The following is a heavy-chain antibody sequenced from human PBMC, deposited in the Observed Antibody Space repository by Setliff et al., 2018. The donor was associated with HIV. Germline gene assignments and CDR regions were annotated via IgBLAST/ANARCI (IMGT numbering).Heavy chain of an antibody. CDR1: GGSISSSTYY. Sequence: SETLSLTCSVSGGSISSSTYYWGWIRQPPGKGLEWIGDIFYTGNTYYNPSLKSRVAISVDTSENQFSLKLNSVTAADTAVYYCARRGRDGVLIVFATGFDPWGQGTLVSVSS. CDR2: IFYTGNT. CDR3: ARRGRDGVLIVFATGFDP. V-gene: IGHV4-39*01. D-gene: IGHD2-8*01. J-gene: IGHJ5*02.